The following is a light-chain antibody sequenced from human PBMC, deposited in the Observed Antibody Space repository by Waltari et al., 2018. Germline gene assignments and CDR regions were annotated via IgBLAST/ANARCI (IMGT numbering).Light chain of an antibody. CDR3: SSYTTRGTWV. Sequence: QSALTQPASVSGSPGQSITFSCTGAFSDVGAYDYVSGSQQLPGSAPKLLIYDFSHRPAGVSHRLSGSKSGNTASLTISGLQPEDEADYYCSSYTTRGTWVFGGGTKLTVL. CDR2: DFS. J-gene: IGLJ3*02. V-gene: IGLV2-14*03. CDR1: FSDVGAYDY.